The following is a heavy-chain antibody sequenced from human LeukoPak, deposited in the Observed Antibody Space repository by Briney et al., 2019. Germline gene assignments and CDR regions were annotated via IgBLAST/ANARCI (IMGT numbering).Heavy chain of an antibody. CDR3: ALDVDMDWFDP. CDR1: GGTFSSYA. J-gene: IGHJ5*02. D-gene: IGHD5-12*01. Sequence: ASVKASCKASGGTFSSYAISWVRQAPGQGLEWMGGIIPIFGTANYAQKFQGRVTITADESTSTAYMELSSLRSEDTAVYYCALDVDMDWFDPWGQGTLVTVSS. V-gene: IGHV1-69*01. CDR2: IIPIFGTA.